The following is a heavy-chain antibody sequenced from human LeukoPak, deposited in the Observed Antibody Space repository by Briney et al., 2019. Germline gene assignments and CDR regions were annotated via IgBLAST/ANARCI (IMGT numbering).Heavy chain of an antibody. CDR2: INPNNGAT. D-gene: IGHD1-26*01. CDR3: TRESGSYHGNDY. Sequence: ASVKVSCKASGYTFTSYYMHWVRQAPGQGLKWMGRINPNNGATNYAQKLQGRVTITGDTSISTAYMELSSLRSDDTAVYYCTRESGSYHGNDYWGQGTLVTVSS. J-gene: IGHJ4*02. V-gene: IGHV1-2*06. CDR1: GYTFTSYY.